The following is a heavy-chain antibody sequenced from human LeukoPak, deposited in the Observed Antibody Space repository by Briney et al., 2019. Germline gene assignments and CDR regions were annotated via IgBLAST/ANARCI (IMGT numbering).Heavy chain of an antibody. CDR1: GGSISSYY. J-gene: IGHJ4*02. CDR2: IYYSGST. CDR3: ARASYDILTGYYYFDY. Sequence: PSETLSLTCTVSGGSISSYYWSWIRQPPGKGLEWIGYIYYSGSTNYNPSLKSRVTISVDTSKNQFSQKLSSVTAADTAVYYCARASYDILTGYYYFDYWGQGTLVTVSS. D-gene: IGHD3-9*01. V-gene: IGHV4-59*01.